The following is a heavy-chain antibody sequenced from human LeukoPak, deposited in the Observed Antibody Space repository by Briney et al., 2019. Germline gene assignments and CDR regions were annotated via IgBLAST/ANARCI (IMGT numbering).Heavy chain of an antibody. CDR2: ISAYNGQT. D-gene: IGHD1-7*01. CDR1: GYTFTTSG. CDR3: AGVAGFYWNSDSFDY. J-gene: IGHJ4*02. Sequence: ASVNVSSTASGYTFTTSGISWVRQAPGQGLEWMGWISAYNGQTNYAQKVQGRVTMTTDTSTKTAYMELRSLGSDDTAVYYCAGVAGFYWNSDSFDYWGQGTQVTVSS. V-gene: IGHV1-18*01.